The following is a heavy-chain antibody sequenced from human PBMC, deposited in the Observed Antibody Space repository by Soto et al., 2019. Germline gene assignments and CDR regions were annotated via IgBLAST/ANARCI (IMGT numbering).Heavy chain of an antibody. CDR1: GDSVSSSSAA. CDR3: ERVSSFRGMDV. D-gene: IGHD3-16*01. J-gene: IGHJ6*02. Sequence: SQTLSLTCAISGDSVSSSSAAWNWLRQSPSRGLEWLGRTYYRSTWSNDYAGSVKSRITINPDTFENQFSLQLYSVTPEDTAVYYCERVSSFRGMDVCGQGTPVTVYS. CDR2: TYYRSTWSN. V-gene: IGHV6-1*01.